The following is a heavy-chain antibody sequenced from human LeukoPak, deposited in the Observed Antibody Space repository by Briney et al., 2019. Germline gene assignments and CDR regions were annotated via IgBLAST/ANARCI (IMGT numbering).Heavy chain of an antibody. Sequence: PGGSLRLSCAASEFTFSNYAMSWVRQAPGKGLEWVSGISGSGGSTYYADSVKGRFTISRDNSKNTLYLQMNSLRAEDTAVYYCAKQWGQDYDFWSGYYTFDYWGQGTLVTVSS. CDR3: AKQWGQDYDFWSGYYTFDY. CDR2: ISGSGGST. V-gene: IGHV3-23*01. D-gene: IGHD3-3*01. J-gene: IGHJ4*02. CDR1: EFTFSNYA.